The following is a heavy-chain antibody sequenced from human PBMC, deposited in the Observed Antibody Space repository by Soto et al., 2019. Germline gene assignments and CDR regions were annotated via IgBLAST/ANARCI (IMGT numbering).Heavy chain of an antibody. D-gene: IGHD4-17*01. CDR2: IGGSGDGT. CDR1: GFTFSSYT. J-gene: IGHJ5*01. Sequence: GGSLRLSCEASGFTFSSYTMNWVRRAPGKGLEWVATIGGSGDGTYYGDSVKGRFTISRDNSKNALYMQMNGLRPEDTAVYYCAKDLSRWPHYAFDSWGQGTLVTVSS. CDR3: AKDLSRWPHYAFDS. V-gene: IGHV3-23*01.